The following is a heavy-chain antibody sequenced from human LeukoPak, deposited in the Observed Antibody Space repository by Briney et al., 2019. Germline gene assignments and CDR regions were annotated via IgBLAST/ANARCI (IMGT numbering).Heavy chain of an antibody. J-gene: IGHJ4*02. CDR3: ARGHGGNVDS. V-gene: IGHV3-11*05. CDR2: ITSSSGYT. CDR1: GFTFSDYY. Sequence: GRSLRLSCAASGFTFSDYYMTWIRQAPGKGLEWLSFITSSSGYTNYADSVKGRFTISRDNAKNSLYLQMNSLRADDTAVYYCARGHGGNVDSWGQGTLVTVSS. D-gene: IGHD4-23*01.